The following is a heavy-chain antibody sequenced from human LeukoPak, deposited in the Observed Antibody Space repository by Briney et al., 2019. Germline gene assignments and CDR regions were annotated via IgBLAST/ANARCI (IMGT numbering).Heavy chain of an antibody. CDR1: GYTFTSYA. CDR2: INAGNGDT. CDR3: AREGDSTVVTFFDC. Sequence: ASVKVSCKASGYTFTSYAMHWVRQAPGQRPEWMGCINAGNGDTKYSQKFQGRVTIARDASASTAYMELSSLRSEDTAVYYCAREGDSTVVTFFDCWGQGTLVTVSS. J-gene: IGHJ4*02. D-gene: IGHD4-23*01. V-gene: IGHV1-3*01.